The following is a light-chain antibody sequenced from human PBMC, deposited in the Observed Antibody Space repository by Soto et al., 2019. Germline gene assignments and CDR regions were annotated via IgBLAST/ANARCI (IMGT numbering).Light chain of an antibody. J-gene: IGKJ2*01. Sequence: EIVMTQSPATLSVSPGERATLSCRASQSVSSNLAWYQQKPGQAPRLLIYDASTRATDIPARFSGSGSGTEFTLTISSLQTEAFAVYYCQQYNNWPPHTFGQGTKLEIK. V-gene: IGKV3-15*01. CDR1: QSVSSN. CDR2: DAS. CDR3: QQYNNWPPHT.